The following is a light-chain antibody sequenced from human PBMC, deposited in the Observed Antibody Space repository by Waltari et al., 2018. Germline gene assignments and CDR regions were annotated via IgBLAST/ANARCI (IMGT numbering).Light chain of an antibody. CDR1: QTIRTTY. Sequence: EIVLTQSPGTLSLSPGEGATLPYRTSQTIRTTYLAWYQQKPGQAPTRLIYGAFSRATGIPDRFTGSGSGTDFSLTISSVEPEDFATYYCQQYDISPLTFGGGTKVEIK. J-gene: IGKJ4*01. V-gene: IGKV3-20*01. CDR3: QQYDISPLT. CDR2: GAF.